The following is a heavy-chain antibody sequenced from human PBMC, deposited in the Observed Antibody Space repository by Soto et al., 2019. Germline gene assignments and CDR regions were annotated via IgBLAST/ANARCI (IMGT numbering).Heavy chain of an antibody. J-gene: IGHJ4*02. V-gene: IGHV4-30-2*01. CDR3: AREAVYYFDY. CDR1: GGSISSGGYS. D-gene: IGHD6-19*01. Sequence: QLQLQESGSGLVKPSQTLSLTCAVSGGSISSGGYSWSWIRQPPGKGLEWIGYIYHRGSTYYNPSIKSRVTISVDTSKNQFSLKLSSVTAADTAVYYCAREAVYYFDYWGQGTLVTVSS. CDR2: IYHRGST.